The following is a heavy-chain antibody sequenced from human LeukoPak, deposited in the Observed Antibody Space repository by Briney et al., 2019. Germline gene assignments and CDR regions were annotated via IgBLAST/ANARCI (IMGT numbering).Heavy chain of an antibody. Sequence: PSQTLSLTCTVSGGSISSGGYYWSWIRQHPGKGLEWIGYIYYSGSTYYNPSLKSRVTISVDTSKNQFSLKLTSVTAADTAVYYCASTRQYSSSWYYKFDPWGQGTLVTVSS. V-gene: IGHV4-31*03. CDR1: GGSISSGGYY. J-gene: IGHJ5*02. CDR2: IYYSGST. D-gene: IGHD6-13*01. CDR3: ASTRQYSSSWYYKFDP.